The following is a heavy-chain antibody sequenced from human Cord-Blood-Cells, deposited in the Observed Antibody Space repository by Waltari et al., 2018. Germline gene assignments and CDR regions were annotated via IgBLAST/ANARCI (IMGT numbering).Heavy chain of an antibody. CDR2: IYHSGST. J-gene: IGHJ4*02. Sequence: QVQLQESGPGLVKPSETLSLTCAVSGYSISSGYYWGWIRQPPGKGLEWIGSIYHSGSTYYNPSLKSRVTISVDTSKNQFSLKRSSVTAADTAVYYCARVDWNDGLDDYWGQGTLVTVSS. CDR1: GYSISSGYY. V-gene: IGHV4-38-2*01. CDR3: ARVDWNDGLDDY. D-gene: IGHD1-1*01.